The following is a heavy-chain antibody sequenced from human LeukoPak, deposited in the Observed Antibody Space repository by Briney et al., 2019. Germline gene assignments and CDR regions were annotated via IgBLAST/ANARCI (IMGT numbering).Heavy chain of an antibody. CDR1: GFTFSSYA. CDR2: ISYDGSNK. V-gene: IGHV3-30-3*01. CDR3: ARFVVPAATRRGFDP. D-gene: IGHD2-2*01. J-gene: IGHJ5*02. Sequence: GGSLRLSCAASGFTFSSYAMHWVRQAPGKGLEWVAVISYDGSNKYYADSVKGRFTISRDNSKNTLYLQMNSLRAEDTAVYYCARFVVPAATRRGFDPWGQGTLVTVSS.